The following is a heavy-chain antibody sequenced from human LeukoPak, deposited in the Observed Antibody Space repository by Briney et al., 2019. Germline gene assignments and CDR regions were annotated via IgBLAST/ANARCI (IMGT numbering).Heavy chain of an antibody. Sequence: GGSLRLSCTASGFTFSSYAMHWVRQAPGKGLEWVAVISYDGSNKYYADSVKGRFTISRDNSKNTLYLQMNSLRAEDTAVYYCARDQGGIEVTHFDYWGQGTLVTVSS. CDR2: ISYDGSNK. V-gene: IGHV3-30-3*01. D-gene: IGHD3-22*01. J-gene: IGHJ4*02. CDR1: GFTFSSYA. CDR3: ARDQGGIEVTHFDY.